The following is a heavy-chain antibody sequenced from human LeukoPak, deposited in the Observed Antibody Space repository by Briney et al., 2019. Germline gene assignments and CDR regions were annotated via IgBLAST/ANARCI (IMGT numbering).Heavy chain of an antibody. V-gene: IGHV4-4*02. Sequence: SGTLSLTCAVSGGSITSSSWWSWVRQPPGKGLEWIGKIFHNEYTNYNPSLKSRVTISVDRSKNQFSLKLSSVTVADTAVYYCARDLSRVPGYPGDGMDVWGQGTTVTVSS. CDR3: ARDLSRVPGYPGDGMDV. CDR1: GGSITSSSW. CDR2: IFHNEYT. D-gene: IGHD3-16*02. J-gene: IGHJ6*02.